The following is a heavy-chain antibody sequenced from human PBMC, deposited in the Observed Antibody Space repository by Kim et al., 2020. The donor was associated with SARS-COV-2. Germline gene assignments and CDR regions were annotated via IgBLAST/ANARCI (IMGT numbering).Heavy chain of an antibody. CDR1: GSTFSSYA. V-gene: IGHV3-23*01. CDR3: AKDIPHSSTSGRWSRWF. D-gene: IGHD2-21*01. CDR2: LSGSGGST. J-gene: IGHJ5*01. Sequence: GGSLRLSCAASGSTFSSYAMSWVRQAPGKGLEWVSALSGSGGSTYSADSVKGRFTISRDNSKTTLYLQMNSLRAVATAVYYCAKDIPHSSTSGRWSRWF.